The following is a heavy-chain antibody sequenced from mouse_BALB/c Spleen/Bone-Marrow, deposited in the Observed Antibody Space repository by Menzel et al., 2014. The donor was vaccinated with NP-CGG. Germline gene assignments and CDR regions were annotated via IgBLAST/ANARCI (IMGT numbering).Heavy chain of an antibody. D-gene: IGHD1-1*02. Sequence: VQLQQSGSVLVRPGASVKVSCKASGYTFTSSWIHWAKQRPGRGLEWIGEIHPNSGNTNYNEKFKGKATLTVDTSSSTVYVDLSSLTSEDSAVYYCARHYGHSCYVDYWGQGTARTVSS. CDR2: IHPNSGNT. CDR1: GYTFTSSW. CDR3: ARHYGHSCYVDY. J-gene: IGHJ2*01. V-gene: IGHV1S130*01.